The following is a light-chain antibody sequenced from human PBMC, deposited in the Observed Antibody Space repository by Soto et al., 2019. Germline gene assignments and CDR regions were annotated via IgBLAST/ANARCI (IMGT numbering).Light chain of an antibody. CDR3: AVWDQSLTGWV. CDR2: RDG. V-gene: IGLV1-47*01. J-gene: IGLJ3*02. Sequence: SVLTQPPSASGTPGQSLTISCSGSSSNIGSHFVYWYQHLPGTAPKLLIFRDGQRPSGVPARFFGSKSGTSASLAITGLRSEDEADYYCAVWDQSLTGWVFGGGTQLTVL. CDR1: SSNIGSHF.